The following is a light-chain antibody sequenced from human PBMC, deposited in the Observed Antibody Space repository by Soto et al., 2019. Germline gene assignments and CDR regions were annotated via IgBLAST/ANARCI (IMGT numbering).Light chain of an antibody. J-gene: IGLJ2*01. CDR1: SRDVRGYNY. V-gene: IGLV2-8*01. Sequence: QSALTQPPSASGSPGQSVTISCAGTSRDVRGYNYVSWYQQHPGKAPKLMISEVSKRPSGVPDRFSGSKSGNTASLTVSGLQAEDEADYYCSSFAGNNNLVFGGGTKLTVL. CDR3: SSFAGNNNLV. CDR2: EVS.